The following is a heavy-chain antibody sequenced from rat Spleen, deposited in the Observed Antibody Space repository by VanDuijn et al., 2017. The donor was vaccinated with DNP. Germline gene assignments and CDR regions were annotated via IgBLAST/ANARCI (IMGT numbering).Heavy chain of an antibody. CDR2: IIYDGSST. D-gene: IGHD1-6*01. CDR1: GFTFSDYA. V-gene: IGHV5S10*01. J-gene: IGHJ3*01. CDR3: ATQGYYGSSVY. Sequence: EVQLVESGGGLVQPGNSLKLSCAASGFTFSDYAMAWVRQSPKKGLEWVATIIYDGSSTYYRDSVKGRFTISRDNAKSTLYLQMDSLRSEDTATYYCATQGYYGSSVYWGQGTLVTVSS.